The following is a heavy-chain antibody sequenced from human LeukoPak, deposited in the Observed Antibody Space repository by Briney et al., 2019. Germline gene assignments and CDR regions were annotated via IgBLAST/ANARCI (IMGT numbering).Heavy chain of an antibody. D-gene: IGHD3-9*01. CDR1: GFTFSSYA. CDR2: ISGSGGST. Sequence: GGSLRFSGAASGFTFSSYAMSWVRQAPGKELEWVSAISGSGGSTYYADSVKGRFTISRDNSKNTLYLQMNSLRAEDTAVYYCAKLDDYFDYWGQGTLVTVSS. CDR3: AKLDDYFDY. V-gene: IGHV3-23*01. J-gene: IGHJ4*02.